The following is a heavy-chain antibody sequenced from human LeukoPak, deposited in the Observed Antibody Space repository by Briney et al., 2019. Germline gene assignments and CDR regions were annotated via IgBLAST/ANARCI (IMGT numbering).Heavy chain of an antibody. V-gene: IGHV4-4*09. CDR3: ARQRIGSFFDS. CDR1: GGAIGTYY. CDR2: IYTSGGT. Sequence: SETLSLTCTVSGGAIGTYYWSWIRQTPGRGLEWIGYIYTSGGTNYNPSLKSRVTISVDTSRNQFSLKLSSVTAADTAVYYCARQRIGSFFDSWGQGTLVTVFS. D-gene: IGHD1-26*01. J-gene: IGHJ5*01.